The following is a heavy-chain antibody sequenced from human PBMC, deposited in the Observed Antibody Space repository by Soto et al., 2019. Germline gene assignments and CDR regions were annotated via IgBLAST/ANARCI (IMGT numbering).Heavy chain of an antibody. Sequence: QPGGSLRLSCAASGFTFSSYGMNWVRQAPGKGLEWVSVIDGSGGNTDYTDSVKGRFAISRDNSKNTLYLQVNSLRAEDTAVYYCAKDLLSRYPGTWPHDHWGQGTLVTVSS. CDR3: AKDLLSRYPGTWPHDH. CDR2: IDGSGGNT. V-gene: IGHV3-23*01. CDR1: GFTFSSYG. D-gene: IGHD1-7*01. J-gene: IGHJ4*02.